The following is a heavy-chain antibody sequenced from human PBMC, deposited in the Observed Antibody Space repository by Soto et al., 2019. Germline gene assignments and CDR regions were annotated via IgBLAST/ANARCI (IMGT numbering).Heavy chain of an antibody. Sequence: ASVKVSCKASGYTFTSYAMHWVRQAPGQRLEWMGWINAGNGNTKYSQKFQGRVTITRDTSASTAYMELSSLRSEDTAVYYCARVSIMVRGNNFYGLDVWGQGTTVTVSS. CDR2: INAGNGNT. V-gene: IGHV1-3*01. CDR1: GYTFTSYA. D-gene: IGHD3-10*01. CDR3: ARVSIMVRGNNFYGLDV. J-gene: IGHJ6*02.